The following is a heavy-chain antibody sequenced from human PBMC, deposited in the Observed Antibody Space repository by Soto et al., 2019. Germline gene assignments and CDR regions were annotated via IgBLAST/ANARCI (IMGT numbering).Heavy chain of an antibody. Sequence: GGSLRLSCAASGFSFSTYEMNWVRQAPGKGLEWVSYISKNGIDIYYADSVKGRFTISRDNANNSLFLQMNSLRAEDTAVYYCAPRKSGSFNIGAFDIWGQGTMVTV. CDR1: GFSFSTYE. D-gene: IGHD3-10*01. V-gene: IGHV3-48*03. CDR2: ISKNGIDI. J-gene: IGHJ3*02. CDR3: APRKSGSFNIGAFDI.